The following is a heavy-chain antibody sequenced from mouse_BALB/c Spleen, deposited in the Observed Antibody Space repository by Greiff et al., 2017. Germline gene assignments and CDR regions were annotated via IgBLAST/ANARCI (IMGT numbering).Heavy chain of an antibody. Sequence: EVMLVESGGGLVQPGGSLKLSCAASGFTFSSYTMSWVRQTPEKKLEWVAYISNGGGSTYYPDTVKGRFTISRDNAKNTLYLQMSSLKSEDTAMYYCARHYYGSSDYAMDYWGQGTSVTVSS. CDR1: GFTFSSYT. D-gene: IGHD1-1*01. V-gene: IGHV5-12-2*01. CDR2: ISNGGGST. J-gene: IGHJ4*01. CDR3: ARHYYGSSDYAMDY.